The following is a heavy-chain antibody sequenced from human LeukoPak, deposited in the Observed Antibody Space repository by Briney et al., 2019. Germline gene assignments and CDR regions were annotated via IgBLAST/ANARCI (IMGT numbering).Heavy chain of an antibody. J-gene: IGHJ5*02. D-gene: IGHD1-26*01. Sequence: PSETLSLTCTVSGGSISSYYWSWIRQPPGEGLEWIGYIYYSGSTNYNPSLKSRVTISVDTSKNQFSLKLSSVTAADTAVYYCARDSPLGPLWFDPWGQGTLVTVSS. CDR2: IYYSGST. CDR1: GGSISSYY. V-gene: IGHV4-59*01. CDR3: ARDSPLGPLWFDP.